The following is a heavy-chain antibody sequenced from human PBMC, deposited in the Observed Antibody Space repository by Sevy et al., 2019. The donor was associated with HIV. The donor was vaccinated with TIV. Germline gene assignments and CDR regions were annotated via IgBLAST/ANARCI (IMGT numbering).Heavy chain of an antibody. CDR2: IYSGGST. J-gene: IGHJ4*02. V-gene: IGHV3-53*01. D-gene: IGHD1-26*01. CDR3: ARERRVGASWGGFDY. CDR1: GFTVSRNY. Sequence: RGSLRLSCAASGFTVSRNYMSWVRQAPGKGLEWVSVIYSGGSTYYADSVKGRFTISRDNSKNTLYLQMNSLRAEDTAVYYCARERRVGASWGGFDYWGQGTLVTVSS.